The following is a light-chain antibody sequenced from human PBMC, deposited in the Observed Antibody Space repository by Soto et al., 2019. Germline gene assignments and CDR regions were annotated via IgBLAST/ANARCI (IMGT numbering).Light chain of an antibody. CDR3: CSFAGSYSYV. CDR2: DVT. J-gene: IGLJ1*01. V-gene: IGLV2-11*01. CDR1: SSDGGRYDY. Sequence: QAERTQPRAVSASPGQSVTISCTGTSSDGGRYDYVSWYQQHPGKAPKLIVYDVTERPSGVPDRFSGSKSGNTAPLTISGLQAEDEADYSCCSFAGSYSYVFGTGTKVTVL.